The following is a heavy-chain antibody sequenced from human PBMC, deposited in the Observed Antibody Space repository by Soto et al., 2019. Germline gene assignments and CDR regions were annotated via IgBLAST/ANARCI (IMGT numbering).Heavy chain of an antibody. J-gene: IGHJ4*02. D-gene: IGHD6-6*01. Sequence: DLHRVRQPTGKGLEWVSSIGTAGDTYYAVSVKGRFTISRDNAKNSLSLQMNSLRAGDMAVYFFAASQGIGTRPFDSSGQLTHVSVS. V-gene: IGHV3-13*01. CDR2: IGTAGDT. CDR1: D. CDR3: AASQGIGTRPFDS.